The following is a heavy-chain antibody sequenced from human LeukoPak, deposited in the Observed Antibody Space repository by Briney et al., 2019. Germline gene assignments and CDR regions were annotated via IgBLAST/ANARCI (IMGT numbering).Heavy chain of an antibody. CDR1: GGSISSYY. J-gene: IGHJ4*02. CDR2: IHYSGTT. CDR3: ATAGIVARRYFDY. D-gene: IGHD6-6*01. V-gene: IGHV4-59*08. Sequence: SETLSLTCTVSGGSISSYYWSWIRQVPGKGLEWIGYIHYSGTTNYNPSLKSRVTVSVDTSKDQFSLKLSSVTAADTAVYYCATAGIVARRYFDYWGQGTLVTVSA.